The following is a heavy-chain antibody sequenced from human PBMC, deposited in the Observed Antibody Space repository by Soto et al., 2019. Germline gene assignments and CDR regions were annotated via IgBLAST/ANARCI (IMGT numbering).Heavy chain of an antibody. CDR1: GYTFTSYA. D-gene: IGHD3-16*02. CDR3: ARDREAYYDYVWGSYRKPFPYGMDV. V-gene: IGHV1-3*01. Sequence: ASVKISCKASGYTFTSYAMHWVRQAPGQRLEWMGWINAGNGNTKYSQKFQGRVTITRDTSASTAYMELSSLRSEDTAVYYCARDREAYYDYVWGSYRKPFPYGMDVWGQGTTVTVSS. CDR2: INAGNGNT. J-gene: IGHJ6*02.